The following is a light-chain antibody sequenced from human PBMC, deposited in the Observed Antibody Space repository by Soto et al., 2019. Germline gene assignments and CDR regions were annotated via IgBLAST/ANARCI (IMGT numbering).Light chain of an antibody. V-gene: IGLV6-57*04. CDR3: QSYDSINRVV. Sequence: NFMLTQPHSVSESPGKTVTISCTRSSGSIASNYVQWYQQLPGSAPTTVIYEDNQRPSGVPDRFSGSIDSSSNSASLTISGLTTEDEADYYCQSYDSINRVVFGGGTQLTVL. CDR1: SGSIASNY. J-gene: IGLJ2*01. CDR2: EDN.